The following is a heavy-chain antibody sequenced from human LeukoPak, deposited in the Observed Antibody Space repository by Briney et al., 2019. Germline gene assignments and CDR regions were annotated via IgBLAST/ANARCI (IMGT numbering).Heavy chain of an antibody. D-gene: IGHD5-12*01. CDR1: GLGFSSFA. V-gene: IGHV3-23*01. CDR2: IRGNGET. J-gene: IGHJ4*02. CDR3: AKGAYDYIEIGYFDS. Sequence: PGGSLRLSCAASGLGFSSFAMSWVRQGPARGLEWVSSIRGNGETFYADSVKGRFTISRDTSKNTLFLQMNSLRAEDTAIYYCAKGAYDYIEIGYFDSWGQGTLVTVSS.